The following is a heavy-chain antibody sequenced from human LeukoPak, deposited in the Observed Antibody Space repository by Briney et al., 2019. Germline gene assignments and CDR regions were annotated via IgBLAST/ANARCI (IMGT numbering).Heavy chain of an antibody. V-gene: IGHV4-34*01. D-gene: IGHD2-15*01. CDR1: GGSFSGYF. J-gene: IGHJ1*01. CDR2: INHSGST. CDR3: ARRLLGYCSGGSCYSGYFQH. Sequence: SETLSLTCAVYGGSFSGYFWSWIRQSPGKGLEWIGEINHSGSTNHNPSLKSRVTISVDTSKNQFSLKLSSVTAADTAVYYCARRLLGYCSGGSCYSGYFQHWGQGTLVTVSS.